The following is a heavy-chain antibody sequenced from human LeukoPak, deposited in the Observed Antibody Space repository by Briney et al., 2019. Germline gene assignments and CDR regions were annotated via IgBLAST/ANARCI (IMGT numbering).Heavy chain of an antibody. V-gene: IGHV3-30*02. Sequence: GGSLRLSCVASGVSFSNYGMHWVRQAPGKGLEWIAFIEYDGSDKFYADSVKGRITISRDNSKNTLYLQMNGLRAEDTAVYFCAKGDSGSYYYYMDVWGKGTTVTVSS. CDR3: AKGDSGSYYYYMDV. CDR2: IEYDGSDK. J-gene: IGHJ6*03. CDR1: GVSFSNYG. D-gene: IGHD3-10*01.